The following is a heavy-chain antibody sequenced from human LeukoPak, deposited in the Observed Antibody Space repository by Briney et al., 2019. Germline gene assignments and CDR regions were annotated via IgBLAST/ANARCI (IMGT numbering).Heavy chain of an antibody. V-gene: IGHV4-59*11. CDR3: ARVDSSGYSFYFDY. J-gene: IGHJ4*02. CDR2: IYYSGSA. Sequence: SETPSLTCTVSGGSISTHYWSWVRQPPGEGLEWIGFIYYSGSANYNPSLQSRVTISVDTSKNQFSLKLSSVTAADTAVYYCARVDSSGYSFYFDYWGQGTLVTVSS. CDR1: GGSISTHY. D-gene: IGHD3-22*01.